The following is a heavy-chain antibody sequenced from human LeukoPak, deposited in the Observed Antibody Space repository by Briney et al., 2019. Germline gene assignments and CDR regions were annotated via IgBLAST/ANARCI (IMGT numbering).Heavy chain of an antibody. CDR2: INHSGST. J-gene: IGHJ4*02. V-gene: IGHV4-34*01. CDR3: ARVRALVYSSGWYVVDY. CDR1: GGSFSGYY. D-gene: IGHD6-19*01. Sequence: SETLSLTCAVYGGSFSGYYWSWIRQPPGKGLEWIGEINHSGSTNYNPSLKSRVTISVDTSKNQFSLKLSSVTAADTAVYYCARVRALVYSSGWYVVDYWGQGTLVTVSS.